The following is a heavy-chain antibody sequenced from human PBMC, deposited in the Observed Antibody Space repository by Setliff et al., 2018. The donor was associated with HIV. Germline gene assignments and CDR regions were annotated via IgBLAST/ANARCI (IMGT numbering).Heavy chain of an antibody. CDR2: IFYSGST. CDR1: GGSISSSSYY. Sequence: SETLSLTCTVSGGSISSSSYYWGWIRQPPGKGREWIGSIFYSGSTYYNPSLKSRVTISVDTSKNQFSLKLSSVTAADTAVYYCARVRLELRQYWFDSWGQGSPVTVS. CDR3: ARVRLELRQYWFDS. D-gene: IGHD1-7*01. J-gene: IGHJ5*01. V-gene: IGHV4-39*01.